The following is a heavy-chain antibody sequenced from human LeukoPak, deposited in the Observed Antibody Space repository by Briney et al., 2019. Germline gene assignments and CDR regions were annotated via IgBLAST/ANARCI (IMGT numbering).Heavy chain of an antibody. CDR1: GFTFSRHG. CDR3: ASGAWYGSGTWGY. CDR2: VWSDATTK. D-gene: IGHD3-10*01. J-gene: IGHJ4*02. Sequence: GGSLRLSCAASGFTFSRHGMHWVRQAPGKGLEWLSVVWSDATTKDYADSLEGRFTTSRDNSRNTVYLQMNNLRDEDTAVYYCASGAWYGSGTWGYWGQGTRVTVSS. V-gene: IGHV3-33*01.